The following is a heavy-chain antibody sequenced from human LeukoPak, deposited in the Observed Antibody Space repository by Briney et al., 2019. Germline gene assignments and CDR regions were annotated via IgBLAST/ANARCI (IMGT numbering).Heavy chain of an antibody. CDR2: ISAYNGNT. CDR1: GYTFTSYG. J-gene: IGHJ4*02. D-gene: IGHD1-26*01. CDR3: ARDPADPLFSSGSYFDY. V-gene: IGHV1-18*01. Sequence: ASVKVSCEASGYTFTSYGISWVRQAPGQGLEWMGWISAYNGNTNYAQKLQGRVTMTTDTSTSTAYMELRSLRSDDTAVYYCARDPADPLFSSGSYFDYWGQGTLVTVSS.